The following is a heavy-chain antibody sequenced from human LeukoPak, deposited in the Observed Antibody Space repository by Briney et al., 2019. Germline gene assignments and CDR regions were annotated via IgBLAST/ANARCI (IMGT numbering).Heavy chain of an antibody. CDR2: ISGSGGST. Sequence: GGSLRLSCAASGFTFSSYAMSWVRQAPGKGLEWVSAISGSGGSTYYADSVKGRFTISRDNSKNTLYLQMNSLRAEDMAVYYCAKDLGYCSGGSCSGLNYFDYWGQGTLVTVSS. D-gene: IGHD2-15*01. J-gene: IGHJ4*02. V-gene: IGHV3-23*01. CDR1: GFTFSSYA. CDR3: AKDLGYCSGGSCSGLNYFDY.